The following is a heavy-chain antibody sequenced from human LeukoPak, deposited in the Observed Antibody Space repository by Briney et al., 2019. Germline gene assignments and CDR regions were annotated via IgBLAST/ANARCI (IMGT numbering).Heavy chain of an antibody. D-gene: IGHD3-22*01. V-gene: IGHV4-4*09. CDR3: ARDGGITLTAVVIPGMDV. CDR1: GGFISSYY. J-gene: IGHJ6*02. CDR2: IHSSGYT. Sequence: SETLSLTCTVSGGFISSYYWSWIRQPPGQGLEWIAYIHSSGYTNYNPSLKSRVTISVDTSKNQFSLKLSSVTAADTAVYYCARDGGITLTAVVIPGMDVWGQGTTVTVSS.